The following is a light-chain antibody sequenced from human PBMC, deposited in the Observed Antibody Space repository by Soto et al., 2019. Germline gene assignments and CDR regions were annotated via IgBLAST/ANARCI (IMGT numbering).Light chain of an antibody. J-gene: IGKJ2*01. V-gene: IGKV3-15*01. CDR2: GAS. Sequence: EIVMTQSPATLSVSPGQRVTLSCRASQSVGTSIAWYQQKPDQAPRLLIYGASTRATGVPARFSGSGSGTAFTLTISSLQSEDFANYYCQQYYNWPPFTFGQGTKLEIK. CDR3: QQYYNWPPFT. CDR1: QSVGTS.